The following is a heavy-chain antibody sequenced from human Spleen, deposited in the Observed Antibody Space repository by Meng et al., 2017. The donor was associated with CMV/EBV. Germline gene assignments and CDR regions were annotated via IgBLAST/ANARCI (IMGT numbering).Heavy chain of an antibody. CDR1: GGSVSSDSHY. V-gene: IGHV4-61*01. Sequence: SETLSLTCTVSGGSVSSDSHYWSWIRQPPGKGLEWIGYIYYSGSTNYNPSLKSRVTISVDTSKNQFSLKLSSVTAADTAVYYCASNWKAGYWGQGTLVTVSS. CDR3: ASNWKAGY. D-gene: IGHD1-1*01. J-gene: IGHJ4*02. CDR2: IYYSGST.